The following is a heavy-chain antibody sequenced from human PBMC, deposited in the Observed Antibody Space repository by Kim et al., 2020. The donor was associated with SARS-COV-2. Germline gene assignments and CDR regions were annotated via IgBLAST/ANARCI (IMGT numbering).Heavy chain of an antibody. CDR1: GGSFSGYY. J-gene: IGHJ5*02. CDR3: ARGRPRFCSSTSCYTDWFDP. D-gene: IGHD2-2*02. V-gene: IGHV4-34*01. Sequence: SETLSLTCAVYGGSFSGYYWSWIRQPPGKGLEWIGEINHSGSTNYNPSLKSRVTISVDTSKNQFSLKLSSVTAADTAVYYCARGRPRFCSSTSCYTDWFDPWGQGTQVAVSS. CDR2: INHSGST.